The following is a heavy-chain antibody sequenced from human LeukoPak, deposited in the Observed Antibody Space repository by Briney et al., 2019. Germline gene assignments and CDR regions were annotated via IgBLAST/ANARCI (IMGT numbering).Heavy chain of an antibody. CDR2: INHSGST. J-gene: IGHJ6*02. V-gene: IGHV4-34*01. CDR1: SGSFSGYY. Sequence: SVTLSFNCAVYSGSFSGYYWSWLRQPQGKGLVWIGEINHSGSTNYNQSLKSRITISVDTSKNQFSLKLSSVTAADTAVYYCARAAGHDVYYYGMDVGGQGTTVTVS. D-gene: IGHD1-1*01. CDR3: ARAAGHDVYYYGMDV.